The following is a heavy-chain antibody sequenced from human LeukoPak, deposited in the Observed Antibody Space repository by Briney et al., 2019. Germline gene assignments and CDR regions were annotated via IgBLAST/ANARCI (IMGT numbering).Heavy chain of an antibody. J-gene: IGHJ6*03. CDR3: ARIPNYGVYYYYYMDV. D-gene: IGHD1-7*01. V-gene: IGHV4-39*07. CDR2: IYYSGST. Sequence: SETLSLTCTVSGGSISSSSYYWGWIRQPPGKGLEWIGSIYYSGSTYYNPSLKSRVTISVDTSKNQFSLKLSSVTAADTAVYYCARIPNYGVYYYYYMDVWGKGTTVTVSS. CDR1: GGSISSSSYY.